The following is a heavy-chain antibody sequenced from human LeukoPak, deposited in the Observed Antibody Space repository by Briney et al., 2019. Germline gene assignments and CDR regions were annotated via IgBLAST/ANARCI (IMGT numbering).Heavy chain of an antibody. D-gene: IGHD5-18*01. V-gene: IGHV3-74*01. J-gene: IGHJ6*02. CDR3: ARDAVDTANAV. CDR2: INSDGSIT. CDR1: GFTFTTYW. Sequence: GGSLRLSCAASGFTFTTYWTHWVRQAPGKGLVWVSHINSDGSITSYADSVKGRFTISRDNAKNTLYLQMNSLRAEDTAVYYCARDAVDTANAVWGQGITVTVSS.